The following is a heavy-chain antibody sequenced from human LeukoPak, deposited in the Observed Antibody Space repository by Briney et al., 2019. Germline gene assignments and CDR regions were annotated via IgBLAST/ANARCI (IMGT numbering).Heavy chain of an antibody. CDR1: GFTVSSNY. V-gene: IGHV3-53*01. CDR3: ARDQYDTWSRRGNLDS. Sequence: GGSLRLSCAASGFTVSSNYMSWVRQAPGKGLEWVSVIYSGGSTYYADSVKGRFTISRDNSKNTLYLQMNSLRAEDTAVFYCARDQYDTWSRRGNLDSWGQGTLVIVSS. J-gene: IGHJ4*02. D-gene: IGHD3-3*01. CDR2: IYSGGST.